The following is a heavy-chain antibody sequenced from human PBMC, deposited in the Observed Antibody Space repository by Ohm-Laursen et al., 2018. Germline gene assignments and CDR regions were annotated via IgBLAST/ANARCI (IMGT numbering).Heavy chain of an antibody. Sequence: TLSLTCPVSGGSISSVGYYWTWIRQHPGKGLEWIGYIYYSGSTYYNPSLKSRVTISVDTSKNQFSLKLSSVTAADTAVYYCARSGSFRRMDVWGQGTTVTVSS. CDR1: GGSISSVGYY. D-gene: IGHD3-10*01. V-gene: IGHV4-31*03. CDR2: IYYSGST. CDR3: ARSGSFRRMDV. J-gene: IGHJ6*02.